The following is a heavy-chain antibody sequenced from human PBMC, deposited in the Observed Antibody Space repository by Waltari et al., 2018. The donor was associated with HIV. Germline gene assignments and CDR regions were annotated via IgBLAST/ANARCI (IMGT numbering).Heavy chain of an antibody. V-gene: IGHV3-66*01. CDR1: GFTVSSHH. J-gene: IGHJ3*02. Sequence: EVQLVESGGGLVRPGGSLRLSCAASGFTVSSHHMGWVRQTPGKVLEDVSVMYSGGTTHYADSGNGRFTISRDSSKGALYLQMNTLGAEDTALYYCARVDRAGTTSGWDVFDIWGQGTMVTVSS. D-gene: IGHD1-1*01. CDR2: MYSGGTT. CDR3: ARVDRAGTTSGWDVFDI.